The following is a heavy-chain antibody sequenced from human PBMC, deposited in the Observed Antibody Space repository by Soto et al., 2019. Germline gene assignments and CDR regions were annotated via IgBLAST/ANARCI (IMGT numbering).Heavy chain of an antibody. CDR1: GYTYTSYY. V-gene: IGHV1-46*01. J-gene: IGHJ6*02. CDR2: INPSGGST. Sequence: ASVKVACKASGYTYTSYYMHWVRQNPGQGLEWMGIINPSGGSTSYAQKFQGRVTMTRDTSTSTVYMELSSLRSEDTAVYYCARDQHDFWSGYSNYYGMDVWGQGTTVTVSS. CDR3: ARDQHDFWSGYSNYYGMDV. D-gene: IGHD3-3*01.